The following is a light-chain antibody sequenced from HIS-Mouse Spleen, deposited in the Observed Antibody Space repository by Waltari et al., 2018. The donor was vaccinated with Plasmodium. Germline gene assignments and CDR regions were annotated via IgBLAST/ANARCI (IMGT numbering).Light chain of an antibody. J-gene: IGLJ3*02. CDR3: YSTDSSGNQRV. CDR2: EDS. V-gene: IGLV3-10*01. Sequence: SYELTQPPSVSVSPGQTARITCSGDALPKKYAYWYQQKSGQAPVLVIYEDSKRPCGIPDGFSGSSSGRMATLTISGAQVEDEADYDCYSTDSSGNQRVFGGGTKLTVL. CDR1: ALPKKY.